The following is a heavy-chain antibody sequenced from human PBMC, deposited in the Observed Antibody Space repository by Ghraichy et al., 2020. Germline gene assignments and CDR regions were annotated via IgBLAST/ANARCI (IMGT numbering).Heavy chain of an antibody. Sequence: LSLTCAASGFTFSSYAMSWVRQAPGKGLEWVSAISGSGGSTYYADSVKGRFTISRDNSKNTLYLQMNSLRAEDTAVYYCAKGYDILTGNHDAFDIWGQGTMVTVSS. J-gene: IGHJ3*02. V-gene: IGHV3-23*01. D-gene: IGHD3-9*01. CDR3: AKGYDILTGNHDAFDI. CDR2: ISGSGGST. CDR1: GFTFSSYA.